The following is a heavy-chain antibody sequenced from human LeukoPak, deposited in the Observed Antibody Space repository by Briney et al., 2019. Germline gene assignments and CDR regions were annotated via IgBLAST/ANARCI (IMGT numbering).Heavy chain of an antibody. J-gene: IGHJ3*02. Sequence: GGSLRLSCAASGFTFSSYEMNWVRQAPGKGLEWVSYISSSGSTIYYADSVKGRFTISRDNSKNTLYLHMNSLRDEDTALYYCAGDRAYPNDVFNIWGQGTMITVS. D-gene: IGHD2-21*01. CDR2: ISSSGSTI. V-gene: IGHV3-48*03. CDR3: AGDRAYPNDVFNI. CDR1: GFTFSSYE.